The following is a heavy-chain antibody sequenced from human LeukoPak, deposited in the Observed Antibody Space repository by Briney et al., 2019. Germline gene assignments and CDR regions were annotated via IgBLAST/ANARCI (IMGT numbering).Heavy chain of an antibody. Sequence: PGGSLRLSCAACGFTFSSYSMNWVRQAPGRGLEWVSSISSSSLYIYYADSVKGRFTISRDNAKNSLFLQMNSLRAEDTAVYYCARVPSTTTLRAPLDYWGQGTLVTVSS. J-gene: IGHJ4*02. CDR1: GFTFSSYS. V-gene: IGHV3-21*01. CDR2: ISSSSLYI. D-gene: IGHD4-17*01. CDR3: ARVPSTTTLRAPLDY.